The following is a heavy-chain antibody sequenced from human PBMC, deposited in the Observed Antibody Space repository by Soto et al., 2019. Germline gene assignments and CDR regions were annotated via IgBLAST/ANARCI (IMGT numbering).Heavy chain of an antibody. V-gene: IGHV4-34*01. CDR3: ARVMILRYFDWYGKNDAFDI. J-gene: IGHJ3*02. Sequence: SETLSLTCAVYGGSFSGYYWSWIRQPPGKGLEWIGEINHSGSTNYNPSLKGRVTISVDTSKNQFSLKLSSVTAADTAVYYCARVMILRYFDWYGKNDAFDIWGQGTMVT. CDR1: GGSFSGYY. D-gene: IGHD3-9*01. CDR2: INHSGST.